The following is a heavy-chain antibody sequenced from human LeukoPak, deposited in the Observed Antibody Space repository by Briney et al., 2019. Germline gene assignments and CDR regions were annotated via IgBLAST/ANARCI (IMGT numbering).Heavy chain of an antibody. CDR1: GGSISSGGYY. J-gene: IGHJ4*02. Sequence: SETLSLTCTVSGGSISSGGYYWSWIRQPPGKGLEWIGYIYHSGSTYYNPSLKSRVTISVDRSKNQFSLKLSSVTAADTAVYYCARGVSGPHYYDSSGYFLWGQGTLVTVSS. D-gene: IGHD3-22*01. CDR2: IYHSGST. CDR3: ARGVSGPHYYDSSGYFL. V-gene: IGHV4-30-2*01.